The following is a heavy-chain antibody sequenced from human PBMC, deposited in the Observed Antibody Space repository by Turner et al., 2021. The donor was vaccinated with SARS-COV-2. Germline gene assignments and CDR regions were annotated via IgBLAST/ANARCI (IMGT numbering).Heavy chain of an antibody. CDR1: RLTFSNYA. Sequence: EVKLLESGGGLVQPGGSLRLSCAASRLTFSNYAMSWVRQAPGKGLEWVSAISGSGGSTYYADSVKGRFTISRDNSKNTLYLQMNSLRAEDTAVYYCVVPAAVMWATMGAFDIWGQGTMVTVSS. CDR2: ISGSGGST. J-gene: IGHJ3*02. CDR3: VVPAAVMWATMGAFDI. D-gene: IGHD5-12*01. V-gene: IGHV3-23*01.